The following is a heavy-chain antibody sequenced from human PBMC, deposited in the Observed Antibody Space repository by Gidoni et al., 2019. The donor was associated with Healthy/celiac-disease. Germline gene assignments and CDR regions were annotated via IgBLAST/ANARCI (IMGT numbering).Heavy chain of an antibody. J-gene: IGHJ3*02. Sequence: EVQLVESGGGLVKPGGSLRLACAAAGFTFRGHSMNWVRQAPGKGLEWVSSISSSSSYIYYADSVKGRFTISRDNAKNSLYLQMNSLRAEDTAVYYCARASQYYDSSGYSSDAFDIWGQGTMVTVSS. V-gene: IGHV3-21*01. CDR1: GFTFRGHS. CDR3: ARASQYYDSSGYSSDAFDI. CDR2: ISSSSSYI. D-gene: IGHD3-22*01.